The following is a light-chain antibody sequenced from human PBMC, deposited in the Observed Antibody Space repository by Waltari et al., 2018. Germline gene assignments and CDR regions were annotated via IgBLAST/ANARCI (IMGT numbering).Light chain of an antibody. CDR3: AAWDDSLSGRV. V-gene: IGLV1-47*01. Sequence: QSVLTQPPSASGTPGQRVTISCSGSRSTIGNNYVSWYQQLPGTAPKLLIYRNNQRPSGVPDRFSGSKSGTSASLAISGLRSEDEADYYCAAWDDSLSGRVFGGGTKVTVL. CDR2: RNN. CDR1: RSTIGNNY. J-gene: IGLJ3*02.